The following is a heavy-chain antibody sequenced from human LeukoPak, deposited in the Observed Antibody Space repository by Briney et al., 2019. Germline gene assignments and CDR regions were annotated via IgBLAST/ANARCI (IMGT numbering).Heavy chain of an antibody. CDR3: AREHYGSGSFDY. CDR2: IYYSGST. CDR1: GGSISSYY. Sequence: SSETLSLTCTVSGGSISSYYWSWIRQPPGKGLEWIGYIYYSGSTNYNPSLKSRVTISVDTSKNQFSLKLSSVTAADTAVYYCAREHYGSGSFDYWGQGTLVTVSS. D-gene: IGHD3-10*01. V-gene: IGHV4-59*08. J-gene: IGHJ4*02.